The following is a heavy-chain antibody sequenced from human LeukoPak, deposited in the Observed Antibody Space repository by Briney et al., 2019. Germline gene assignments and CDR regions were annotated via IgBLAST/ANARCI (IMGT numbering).Heavy chain of an antibody. CDR1: GYTFTSYG. V-gene: IGHV1-18*01. Sequence: ASVKVSCKASGYTFTSYGISWVRQAPGQGLEWMGWISAYNGNTNYAQKLQGRVTMTTDTSTSTAYMELRSLRSDDTAVYYCARDGYDFWSGYLHYYMDVWGKGTTVTVSS. CDR3: ARDGYDFWSGYLHYYMDV. J-gene: IGHJ6*03. CDR2: ISAYNGNT. D-gene: IGHD3-3*01.